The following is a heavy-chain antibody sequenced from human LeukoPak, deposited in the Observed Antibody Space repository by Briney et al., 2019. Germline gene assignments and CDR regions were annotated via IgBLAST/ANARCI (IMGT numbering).Heavy chain of an antibody. D-gene: IGHD2-8*01. J-gene: IGHJ6*03. CDR3: ARDSSLGSPNNYYYYYMDV. V-gene: IGHV3-30*04. CDR1: GFTFSSYA. Sequence: SGRSLILSCAASGFTFSSYAMHWVRQAPGKGLEWVAVISYDGSNKYYADSVKGRFTISRDNSKNTLYLQMNSLRAEDTAVYYCARDSSLGSPNNYYYYYMDVWGKGTTVTVSS. CDR2: ISYDGSNK.